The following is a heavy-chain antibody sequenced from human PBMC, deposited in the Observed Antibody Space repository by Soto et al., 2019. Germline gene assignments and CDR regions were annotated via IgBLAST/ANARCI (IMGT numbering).Heavy chain of an antibody. D-gene: IGHD2-2*01. J-gene: IGHJ6*02. V-gene: IGHV1-69*01. Sequence: QVQLVQSGAEVKKPGSSVKVSCKASGGTFSSYAISWVRQAPGQGLEWMGGIIPISGTANYAQKFQGRVTIPADESTSTAYMKLSSLRSEDTAVYYCARSQGSSTSLEIYYYYYYGMDVWGQGTTVTVSS. CDR3: ARSQGSSTSLEIYYYYYYGMDV. CDR2: IIPISGTA. CDR1: GGTFSSYA.